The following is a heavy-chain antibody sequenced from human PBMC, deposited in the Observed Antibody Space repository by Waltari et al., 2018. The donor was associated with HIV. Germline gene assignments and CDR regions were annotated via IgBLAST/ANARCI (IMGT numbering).Heavy chain of an antibody. V-gene: IGHV3-30-3*01. J-gene: IGHJ4*02. CDR3: AREDPGGSLDY. CDR2: ISFIGSNN. D-gene: IGHD5-12*01. Sequence: QVQLVESGGGVVQPGRSLRLSCAASGFTFRSYTMHWVRQAPGKGLEWVAVISFIGSNNNYADSVKGRFTISRDNSKNTQYMQMNSLSSDDTAVYYCAREDPGGSLDYWGQGTLVTVSS. CDR1: GFTFRSYT.